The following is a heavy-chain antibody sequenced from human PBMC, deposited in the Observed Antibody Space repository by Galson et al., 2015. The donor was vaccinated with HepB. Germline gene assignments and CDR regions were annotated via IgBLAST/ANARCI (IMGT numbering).Heavy chain of an antibody. CDR1: GFTFSSSY. V-gene: IGHV3-53*01. D-gene: IGHD3-16*01. Sequence: SLRLSCAASGFTFSSSYMSWVRQAPGTGVEWVSVIYSGGSTYYPDSVKGRFTISRDNSKNTLYLQMNSLRAEDTAVYYCARSSRAYGAFDIWGQGTMVTVSS. CDR3: ARSSRAYGAFDI. CDR2: IYSGGST. J-gene: IGHJ3*02.